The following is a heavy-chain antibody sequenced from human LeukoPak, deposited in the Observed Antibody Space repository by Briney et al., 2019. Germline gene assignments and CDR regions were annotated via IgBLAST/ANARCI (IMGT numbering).Heavy chain of an antibody. CDR1: GGSISSGGYY. J-gene: IGHJ4*02. Sequence: SETLSLTCTVSGGSISSGGYYWSWIRQHPGKGLEWIGYIYYSGSTYYNPSLKSRVTISVDTSKNQFSLKLSSVTAADTAVYYCARGGSYPFDYWGQGTLVTVSS. V-gene: IGHV4-31*03. D-gene: IGHD1-26*01. CDR2: IYYSGST. CDR3: ARGGSYPFDY.